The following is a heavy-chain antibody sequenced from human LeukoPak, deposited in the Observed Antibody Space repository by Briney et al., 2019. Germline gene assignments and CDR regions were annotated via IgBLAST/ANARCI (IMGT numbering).Heavy chain of an antibody. CDR1: GGTFSSYA. CDR2: IIPIFGTA. V-gene: IGHV1-69*01. Sequence: SVKVSCKASGGTFSSYAISWVRQAPGQGLEWMGGIIPIFGTANYAQKFQGRVTITADESTSTAYMELSSLRSEDTAVYYCAREALSSSRGVRNWFDPWGQGTLVTVSS. J-gene: IGHJ5*02. CDR3: AREALSSSRGVRNWFDP. D-gene: IGHD6-6*01.